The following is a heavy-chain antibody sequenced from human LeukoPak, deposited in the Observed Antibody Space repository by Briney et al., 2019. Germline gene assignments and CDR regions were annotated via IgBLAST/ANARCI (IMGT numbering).Heavy chain of an antibody. J-gene: IGHJ4*02. D-gene: IGHD3-22*01. Sequence: QPGRSLRLSCAASGFTFSSYAMHWVRQSPGKGLEWVAVISYDGSNKYYADSVKGRFTISRDNSKNTLYLQMNSLRAEDTAVYYCARSVTENYYDSSGYQDYWGQGTLVTVSS. CDR1: GFTFSSYA. CDR3: ARSVTENYYDSSGYQDY. CDR2: ISYDGSNK. V-gene: IGHV3-30-3*01.